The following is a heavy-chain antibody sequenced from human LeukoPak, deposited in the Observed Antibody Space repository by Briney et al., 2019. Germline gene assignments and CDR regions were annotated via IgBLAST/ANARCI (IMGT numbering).Heavy chain of an antibody. J-gene: IGHJ3*02. Sequence: SGGSLRLSCAASGFTFSSYAMHWVRQAPGKGLEYVSTISSNGGSTYYANSVKGRFTVSIDNSKNTLFLQMVSLRAEDMAVYYCAGDQTTGYSSGWPGLDAFDIWGQGTMVTVSS. D-gene: IGHD6-19*01. V-gene: IGHV3-64*01. CDR2: ISSNGGST. CDR3: AGDQTTGYSSGWPGLDAFDI. CDR1: GFTFSSYA.